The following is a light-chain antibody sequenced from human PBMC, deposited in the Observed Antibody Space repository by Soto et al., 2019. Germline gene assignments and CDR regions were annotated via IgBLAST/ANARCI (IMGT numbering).Light chain of an antibody. CDR2: GAS. CDR3: QQYNNLPPWT. Sequence: EIVMTQSPATLSVSPGERATLSCRASQSVSSNLAWYQQKPGQAPRLLIYGASTRATGIPARFSGSGSGTEFTLTISSLQSEDFAVYYCQQYNNLPPWTFGQATKVAIK. V-gene: IGKV3-15*01. J-gene: IGKJ1*01. CDR1: QSVSSN.